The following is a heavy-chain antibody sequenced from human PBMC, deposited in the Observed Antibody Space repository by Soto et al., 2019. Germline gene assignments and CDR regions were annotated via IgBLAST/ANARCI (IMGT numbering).Heavy chain of an antibody. D-gene: IGHD6-13*01. CDR2: IIPIFGTT. CDR1: GGTFSNYA. J-gene: IGHJ4*02. CDR3: ARVSSSWLKDYFDY. V-gene: IGHV1-69*12. Sequence: QVQLVQSGAEVKKPGSSVKVSCKASGGTFSNYAISWVRQAPGQGLEWMGGIIPIFGTTNYAQRFQGRVTITADESTSTAYMELTRLRAEDTAVYYFARVSSSWLKDYFDYWGQGTLVTVSS.